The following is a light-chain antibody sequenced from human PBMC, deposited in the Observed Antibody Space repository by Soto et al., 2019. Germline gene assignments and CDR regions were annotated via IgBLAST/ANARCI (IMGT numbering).Light chain of an antibody. CDR2: GNS. J-gene: IGLJ1*01. CDR3: QSYDCSLSGFV. Sequence: QAVVTQPPSVSGAPGQRVTISCTGRSSNIGAGYDVHWYQQLPGTAPKLLIYGNSNRPSGVPDRFSGSKSGTSASLAITGLQPEDQADYYCQSYDCSLSGFVFGTGTKVTVL. V-gene: IGLV1-40*01. CDR1: SSNIGAGYD.